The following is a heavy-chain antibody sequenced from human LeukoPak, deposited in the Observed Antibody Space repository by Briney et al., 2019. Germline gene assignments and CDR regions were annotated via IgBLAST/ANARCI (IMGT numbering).Heavy chain of an antibody. D-gene: IGHD3-22*01. V-gene: IGHV1-8*01. J-gene: IGHJ2*01. CDR2: MNPNGGNT. CDR3: ARGAGGPTYYYDSSGYSARYFDL. Sequence: ASVKVSCKASGYTFTSYDINWVRQATGQGLEWMGWMNPNGGNTGYAQKFQGRVTMTRNTSISTAYMELSSLRSEDTAVYYCARGAGGPTYYYDSSGYSARYFDLWGRGTLVTVSS. CDR1: GYTFTSYD.